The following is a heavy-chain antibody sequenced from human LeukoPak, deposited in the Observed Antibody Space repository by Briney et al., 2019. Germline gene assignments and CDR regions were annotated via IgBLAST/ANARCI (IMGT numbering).Heavy chain of an antibody. D-gene: IGHD3-9*01. J-gene: IGHJ3*02. V-gene: IGHV1-18*01. CDR3: ARLRYFDWLLYDAFDI. CDR2: ISAYNGNT. CDR1: GYTFTSYD. Sequence: ASVKVSCKASGYTFTSYDINWVRQAPGQGLEWMGWISAYNGNTNYAQKLQGRVTMTTDTSTSTAYMELRSLRSDDTAVYYCARLRYFDWLLYDAFDIWGQGTMVTVSS.